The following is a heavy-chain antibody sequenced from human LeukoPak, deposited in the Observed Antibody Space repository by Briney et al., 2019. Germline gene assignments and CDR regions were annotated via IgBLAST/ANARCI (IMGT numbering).Heavy chain of an antibody. CDR2: IKQDGSEK. CDR1: GFTFSSYW. J-gene: IGHJ4*02. CDR3: ARDTTIFGVVTTSFDY. V-gene: IGHV3-7*01. Sequence: GGSLRLSXAASGFTFSSYWMSWVRQAPGKGLEWVANIKQDGSEKYYVGSVKGRFTISRDNAKNSLYLQMNSLRAEDTAVYYFARDTTIFGVVTTSFDYWGQGTLVTVSS. D-gene: IGHD3-3*01.